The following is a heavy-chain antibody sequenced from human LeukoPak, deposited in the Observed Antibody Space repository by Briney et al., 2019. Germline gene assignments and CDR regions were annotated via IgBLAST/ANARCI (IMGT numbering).Heavy chain of an antibody. CDR2: INWNGGRT. CDR1: GFNFDDNG. J-gene: IGHJ5*02. V-gene: IGHV3-20*04. Sequence: RPGGSLRLSCVVSGFNFDDNGMGWVRQAPGKGLEWVSYINWNGGRTGYADSVKGRFTISRDNAKNSLYLQMNSLRAEDTAVYYCARDNYGGNARGANWFGPWGQGTLVTVSS. CDR3: ARDNYGGNARGANWFGP. D-gene: IGHD4-23*01.